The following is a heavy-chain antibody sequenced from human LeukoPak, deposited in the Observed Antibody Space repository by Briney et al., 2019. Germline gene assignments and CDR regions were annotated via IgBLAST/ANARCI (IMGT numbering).Heavy chain of an antibody. CDR1: GFTFSSYG. V-gene: IGHV3-30*02. Sequence: GGSLRLSCAASGFTFSSYGMHWVRQAPGKGLEWVAFIRHDGSNKNYADSVKGRFTISRDNSKNTLYLQMNSLRAEDTAVYYCARESVEMATIIGYFDYWGQETLVTVSS. CDR3: ARESVEMATIIGYFDY. CDR2: IRHDGSNK. D-gene: IGHD5-24*01. J-gene: IGHJ4*02.